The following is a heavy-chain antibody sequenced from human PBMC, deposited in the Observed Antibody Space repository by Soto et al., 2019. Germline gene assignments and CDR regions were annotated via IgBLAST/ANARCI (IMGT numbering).Heavy chain of an antibody. D-gene: IGHD1-26*01. CDR2: IWDDGSKT. J-gene: IGHJ6*02. V-gene: IGHV3-33*01. CDR1: GFSFNYYG. Sequence: QVQLVESGGGVVQPGTSLRLSCEASGFSFNYYGMHWVRQAPGKGLEWVAIIWDDGSKTDYVDSVQGRFTVSRDNSQNTVYLQMNSLRGDDTAIYYCARDGSSTHLHYGLDVWGRGTMVIVSS. CDR3: ARDGSSTHLHYGLDV.